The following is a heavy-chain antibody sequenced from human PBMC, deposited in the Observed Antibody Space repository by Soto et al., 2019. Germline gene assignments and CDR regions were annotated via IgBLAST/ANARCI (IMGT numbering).Heavy chain of an antibody. CDR2: ISYDGSNK. D-gene: IGHD2-15*01. V-gene: IGHV3-30*18. CDR3: AKAPCRGCVGYYFDY. CDR1: GFTFSSYG. J-gene: IGHJ4*02. Sequence: QVQLVESGGGVVQPGRSLRLSCAASGFTFSSYGMHWVRQAPGKGLEWVAVISYDGSNKYYADSVKGRFTISRDNSKNTLYLQMNSLRAEDTAVYYCAKAPCRGCVGYYFDYWGQGTLVTVSS.